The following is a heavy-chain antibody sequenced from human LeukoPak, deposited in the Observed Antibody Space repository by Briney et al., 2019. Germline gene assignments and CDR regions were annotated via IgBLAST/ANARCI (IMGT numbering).Heavy chain of an antibody. CDR2: ISGSGGST. V-gene: IGHV3-23*01. J-gene: IGHJ4*02. CDR1: GFTFSSYA. CDR3: AKDGISGWYGNHFDY. D-gene: IGHD6-19*01. Sequence: GGSLRLSCAASGFTFSSYAMSWVRQAPGKGLEWVSAISGSGGSTYYADSVKGRFTISGDNSKNTLYLEISSLRVEDTAVYYCAKDGISGWYGNHFDYWGQGTLVTVSP.